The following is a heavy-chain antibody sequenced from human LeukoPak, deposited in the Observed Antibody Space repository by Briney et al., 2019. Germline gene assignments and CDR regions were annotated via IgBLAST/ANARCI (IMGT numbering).Heavy chain of an antibody. Sequence: GRSLRLSCAASGFTLSSYWMSWVRQAPGKGLEWVANIKQDGSEKYYVDSVKGRFTISRDNAKNSLYLQMNSLRAEDTALYYCASGRQLGYWGQGTLVTVSS. J-gene: IGHJ4*02. CDR2: IKQDGSEK. D-gene: IGHD3-16*01. CDR3: ASGRQLGY. V-gene: IGHV3-7*01. CDR1: GFTLSSYW.